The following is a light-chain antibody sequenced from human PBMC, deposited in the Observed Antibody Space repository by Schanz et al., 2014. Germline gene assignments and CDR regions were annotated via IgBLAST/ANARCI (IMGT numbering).Light chain of an antibody. CDR1: QSISGYD. Sequence: EIVLTQSPGTLSLSPGERATLSCKASQSISGYDLAWYQQKPGQAPRLLIYGAFDRATGIPDRFSGSGSGTVFTLTISRLEHEDFAVYYCHQYSNWPPRPFGQGTKVEIK. V-gene: IGKV3-20*01. CDR2: GAF. CDR3: HQYSNWPPRP. J-gene: IGKJ1*01.